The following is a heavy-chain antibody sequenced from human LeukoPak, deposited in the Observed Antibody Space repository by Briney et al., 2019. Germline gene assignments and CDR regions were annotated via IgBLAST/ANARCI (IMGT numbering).Heavy chain of an antibody. V-gene: IGHV3-23*01. D-gene: IGHD2-2*01. CDR2: ISESGGST. CDR3: AKPQEHIVVVGEFDY. J-gene: IGHJ4*02. CDR1: GFTFSSNP. Sequence: GGSLRLSCAASGFTFSSNPMTWVRQAPGKGLEWVSAISESGGSTYYADSVKGRFTISRDNSKNTLYLQMNSLRAEDTAVYYCAKPQEHIVVVGEFDYWGQGTLVTVTS.